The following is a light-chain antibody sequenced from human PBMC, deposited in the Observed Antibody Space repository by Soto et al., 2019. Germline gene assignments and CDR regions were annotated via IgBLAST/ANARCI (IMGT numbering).Light chain of an antibody. Sequence: IQWTQSPSFLSASLVDRVTITCRASQGISSYLAWYQQKPGKAPKLLIYAASTVQSGVPSRFSGSGSGTEFTLTISSLQPEDFATYYCQQLNSYPITCGQGTRLEIK. V-gene: IGKV1-9*01. CDR1: QGISSY. J-gene: IGKJ5*01. CDR2: AAS. CDR3: QQLNSYPIT.